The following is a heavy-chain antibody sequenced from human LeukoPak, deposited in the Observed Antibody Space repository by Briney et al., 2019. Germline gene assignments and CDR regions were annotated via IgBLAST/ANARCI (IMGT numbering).Heavy chain of an antibody. CDR2: INSSSSYT. CDR1: GFTFSDYY. J-gene: IGHJ4*02. CDR3: ARMYYDSSGYYYFDY. Sequence: GGSLRLSCAASGFTFSDYYMSWIRQAPGKGLEWVSYINSSSSYTNYADSVKGRFTISRDNAKNSLYLQMNSLRAEDTAVYYCARMYYDSSGYYYFDYWGRGTLVTVSS. V-gene: IGHV3-11*03. D-gene: IGHD3-22*01.